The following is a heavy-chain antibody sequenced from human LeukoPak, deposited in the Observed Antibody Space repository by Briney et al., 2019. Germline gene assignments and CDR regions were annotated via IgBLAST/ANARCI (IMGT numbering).Heavy chain of an antibody. Sequence: ASVKVSCKASGYTFSSYGISWVRQAPGQGLEWMGWISTYNGNTNYAQKLQGRVTMTTDTSTSTAYMELRSLRSDDTAVYYCARAAISKDGSGYFYWGQGTLVTVSS. V-gene: IGHV1-18*01. J-gene: IGHJ4*02. CDR3: ARAAISKDGSGYFY. CDR2: ISTYNGNT. D-gene: IGHD3-22*01. CDR1: GYTFSSYG.